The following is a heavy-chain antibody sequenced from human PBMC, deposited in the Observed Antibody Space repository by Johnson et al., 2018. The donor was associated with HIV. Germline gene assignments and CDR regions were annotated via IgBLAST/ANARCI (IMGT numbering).Heavy chain of an antibody. CDR1: GFTFSSYG. CDR3: AKAREGSGWYEGVAFDI. J-gene: IGHJ3*02. CDR2: IWYDGSNK. D-gene: IGHD6-19*01. V-gene: IGHV3-33*06. Sequence: QVQLVESGGGVVQPGRSLRLSCAASGFTFSSYGMHWVRQAPGKGLEWVAVIWYDGSNKYYADSVKGRCTISRENSKNTLYLQMNSVRAEDTAVYDWAKAREGSGWYEGVAFDIWGQGTMVTVSS.